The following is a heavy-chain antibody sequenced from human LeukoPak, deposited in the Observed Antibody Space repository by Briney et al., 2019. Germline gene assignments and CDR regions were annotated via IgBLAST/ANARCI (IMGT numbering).Heavy chain of an antibody. CDR2: INPNSGGT. V-gene: IGHV1-2*02. Sequence: ASVKVSCKASGYTFTGYYMHWVRQAPGQGVEWMGWINPNSGGTNYAQKFQGRVTMTRDTSISTAYMELSRLRSDDTAVYYCARDPGDCSGGSCYFWDYWGQGTLVTVSS. D-gene: IGHD2-15*01. CDR1: GYTFTGYY. J-gene: IGHJ4*02. CDR3: ARDPGDCSGGSCYFWDY.